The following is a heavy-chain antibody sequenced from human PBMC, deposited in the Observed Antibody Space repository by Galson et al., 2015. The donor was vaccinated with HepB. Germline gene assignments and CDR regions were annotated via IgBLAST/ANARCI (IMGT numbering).Heavy chain of an antibody. CDR1: GFTFSSYA. Sequence: SLRLSCAASGFTFSSYAMSWVHQAPGKVLELVSAISGSGGSTYYADSVKGRFTISRDNSKNTLYLQMNSLRAEDTAVYYCARVPWDQWPSLAFDYWGQGTLVTVSS. J-gene: IGHJ4*02. CDR2: ISGSGGST. D-gene: IGHD6-19*01. V-gene: IGHV3-23*01. CDR3: ARVPWDQWPSLAFDY.